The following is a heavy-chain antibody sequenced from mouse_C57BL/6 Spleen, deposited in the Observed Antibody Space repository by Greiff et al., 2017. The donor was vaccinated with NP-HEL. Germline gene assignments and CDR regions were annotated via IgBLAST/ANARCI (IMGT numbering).Heavy chain of an antibody. CDR3: ARGAGVLYYFDY. CDR2: ISDGGSYT. D-gene: IGHD4-1*01. V-gene: IGHV5-4*03. CDR1: GFTFSSYA. J-gene: IGHJ2*01. Sequence: EVKVVESGGGLVKPGGSLKLSCAASGFTFSSYAMSWVRQTPEKRLEWVATISDGGSYTYYPDNVKGRFTISRDNAKNNLYLQMSHLKSEDTAMYYCARGAGVLYYFDYWGQGTTLTVSS.